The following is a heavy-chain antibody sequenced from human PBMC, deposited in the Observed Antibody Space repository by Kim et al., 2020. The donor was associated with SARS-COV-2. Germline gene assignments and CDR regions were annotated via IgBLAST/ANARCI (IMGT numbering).Heavy chain of an antibody. D-gene: IGHD6-13*01. J-gene: IGHJ6*02. V-gene: IGHV7-4-1*02. CDR2: INTNTGNP. CDR3: ASSRAAVYYYYGMDV. Sequence: ASVKVSCKASGYTFTSYAMNWVRQAPGQGLEWMGWINTNTGNPTYAQGFTGRFVFSLDTSVSTAYLQISSLKAEDTAVYYCASSRAAVYYYYGMDVWGQGTTVTVSS. CDR1: GYTFTSYA.